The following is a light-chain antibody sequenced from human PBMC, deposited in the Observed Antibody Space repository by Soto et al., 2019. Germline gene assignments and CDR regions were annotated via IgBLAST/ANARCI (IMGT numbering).Light chain of an antibody. J-gene: IGKJ3*01. CDR1: QTLSNW. Sequence: DIQMTQSPSTLSASVGDRVTITCRASQTLSNWLAWYQQKPGKVPKLLIYDASSLHSGAPSRFSGSGSGAEFTLTISSLQPDDFATYWCQQYESFPFTFGPGTKV. V-gene: IGKV1-5*01. CDR2: DAS. CDR3: QQYESFPFT.